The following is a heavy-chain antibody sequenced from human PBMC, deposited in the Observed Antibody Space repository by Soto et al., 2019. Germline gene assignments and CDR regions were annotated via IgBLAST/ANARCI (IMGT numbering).Heavy chain of an antibody. Sequence: EVQLLESGGGLVQPGGSLRLSCAASGFTFSSYAMSWVRQAPGKGLEWVSAISGSGGSTYYADSVKGRFTISRDNSKNTLYLQMNSLRAEDTAVYYCAKLWGDYGHYDLRAFDYWGQGTLVTVSS. D-gene: IGHD4-17*01. CDR2: ISGSGGST. CDR3: AKLWGDYGHYDLRAFDY. CDR1: GFTFSSYA. V-gene: IGHV3-23*01. J-gene: IGHJ4*02.